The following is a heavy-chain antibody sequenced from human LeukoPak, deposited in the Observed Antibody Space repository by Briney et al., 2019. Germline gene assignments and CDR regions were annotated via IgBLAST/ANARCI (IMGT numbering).Heavy chain of an antibody. Sequence: SETLSLTCAVYGGSFSGYYWSWIRQPPGKGLEWIGYIYYSGSTYYNPSLKSRVTISVDTSKNQFSLKLSSVTAADTAVYYCARSGASLGAFDIWGQGTMVTVSS. CDR1: GGSFSGYY. CDR3: ARSGASLGAFDI. V-gene: IGHV4-34*09. J-gene: IGHJ3*02. CDR2: IYYSGST. D-gene: IGHD3-10*01.